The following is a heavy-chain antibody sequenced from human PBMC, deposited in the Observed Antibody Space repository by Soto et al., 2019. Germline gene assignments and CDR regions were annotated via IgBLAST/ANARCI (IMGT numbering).Heavy chain of an antibody. Sequence: EVQLVESGGGLVQPGGSLKLSCAGSGFTFSGSALHWVRQASGKGLEWVGRIRSKANSYATAYAASVKGRFTISRDDSKNTAYRQMNSLKTEDTAVYYCTRHTFDYSGSYSSWFDPWGQGTLVTVSS. CDR1: GFTFSGSA. J-gene: IGHJ5*02. CDR2: IRSKANSYAT. CDR3: TRHTFDYSGSYSSWFDP. V-gene: IGHV3-73*01. D-gene: IGHD1-26*01.